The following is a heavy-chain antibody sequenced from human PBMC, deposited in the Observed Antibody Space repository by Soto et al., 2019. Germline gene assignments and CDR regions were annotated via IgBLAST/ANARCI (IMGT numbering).Heavy chain of an antibody. J-gene: IGHJ6*02. D-gene: IGHD4-17*01. V-gene: IGHV1-18*01. CDR2: ISAHTGNT. CDR3: ARDGDYGGDYYGMDV. Sequence: RASVKVSCKTSGYTFTNYGISWVRQAPGQGLEWMGWISAHTGNTNYAHKFQGRVTMTTDTSTSTAYMELSSLRSEDTAVYYCARDGDYGGDYYGMDVWGQGATVTVSS. CDR1: GYTFTNYG.